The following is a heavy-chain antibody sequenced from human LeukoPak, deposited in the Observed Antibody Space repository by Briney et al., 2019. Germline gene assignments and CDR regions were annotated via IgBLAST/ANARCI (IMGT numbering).Heavy chain of an antibody. D-gene: IGHD4-23*01. CDR3: AKETSNSLGYFQH. Sequence: GGSLRLSCAASGFTFDEYAMRWVRQAPGKGLEWVSIISGDGGSTYYADSVKGRFTISRGNSKHSLYLQMTSLTTEDTALYYCAKETSNSLGYFQHWGQGTLVTVSS. V-gene: IGHV3-43*02. J-gene: IGHJ1*01. CDR2: ISGDGGST. CDR1: GFTFDEYA.